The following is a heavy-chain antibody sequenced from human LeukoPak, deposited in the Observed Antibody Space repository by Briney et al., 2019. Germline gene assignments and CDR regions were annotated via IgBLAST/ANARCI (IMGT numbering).Heavy chain of an antibody. D-gene: IGHD6-13*01. V-gene: IGHV3-23*01. Sequence: GGSLRLSCAASGFTFSSYAMSWFRQAPGKGLEWVSAISGSGGSTYYADSVKGRFTISRDNSKNTLYLQMNSLRAEDTAVYHCAKDRYSSSGNWFDPWGQGTLVTVSS. J-gene: IGHJ5*02. CDR3: AKDRYSSSGNWFDP. CDR1: GFTFSSYA. CDR2: ISGSGGST.